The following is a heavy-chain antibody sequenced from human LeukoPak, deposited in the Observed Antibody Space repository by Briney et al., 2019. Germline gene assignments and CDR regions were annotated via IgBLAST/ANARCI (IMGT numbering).Heavy chain of an antibody. CDR3: ARAYYDSSGYPQSGVYYYYYYMDV. J-gene: IGHJ6*03. CDR1: GFTFSDYY. V-gene: IGHV3-11*06. Sequence: PGGSLRLSCAASGFTFSDYYMSWIRQAPGKGLEWVSSISSSSSYIYYADSVKGRFTISRDNAKNSLYLQMNSLRAEDTAVYYCARAYYDSSGYPQSGVYYYYYYMDVWGKGTTVTVSS. D-gene: IGHD3-22*01. CDR2: ISSSSSYI.